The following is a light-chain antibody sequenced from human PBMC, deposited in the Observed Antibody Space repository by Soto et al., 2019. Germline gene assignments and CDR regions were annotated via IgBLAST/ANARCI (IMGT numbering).Light chain of an antibody. V-gene: IGKV1-39*01. CDR3: QQYDNVFT. Sequence: DIQMTQSPYSLSAAVGDRVTIACRASQNINTYLNWYQQKPGKAPKLLIFDAASLQSGVPSRFSGGGSRTDFTLTITSLQPEDFATYYCQQYDNVFTFGQGTRLEIK. CDR2: DAA. J-gene: IGKJ5*01. CDR1: QNINTY.